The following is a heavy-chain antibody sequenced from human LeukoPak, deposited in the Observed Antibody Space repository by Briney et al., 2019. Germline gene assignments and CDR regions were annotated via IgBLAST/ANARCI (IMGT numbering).Heavy chain of an antibody. CDR2: ISGSGGST. CDR1: GFTFSSYA. Sequence: GGSLRLSCAASGFTFSSYAMSWVRQAPGKGLEWVSAISGSGGSTYYADSVKGRFTISRDNSKNTLYLQMNSLRAEDTAVYYCAKKTAIVVVITTHFDYWGQGTLVTVSS. J-gene: IGHJ4*02. CDR3: AKKTAIVVVITTHFDY. V-gene: IGHV3-23*01. D-gene: IGHD3-22*01.